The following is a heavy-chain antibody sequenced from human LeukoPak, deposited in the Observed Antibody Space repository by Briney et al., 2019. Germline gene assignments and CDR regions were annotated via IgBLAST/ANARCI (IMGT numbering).Heavy chain of an antibody. CDR2: ISAYNGNT. Sequence: ASVKVSCKASGYTFTSYGISWVRQAPGQGLEWMGWISAYNGNTNYAQKLQGRVTMTTDTSTSTAYMELRSLRSDDTAVYYCAREPYNYDSSGYYLEWGEGPLVTVSS. J-gene: IGHJ4*02. D-gene: IGHD3-22*01. CDR3: AREPYNYDSSGYYLE. CDR1: GYTFTSYG. V-gene: IGHV1-18*01.